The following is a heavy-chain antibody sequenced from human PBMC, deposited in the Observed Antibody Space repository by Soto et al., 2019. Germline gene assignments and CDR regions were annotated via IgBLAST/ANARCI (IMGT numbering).Heavy chain of an antibody. D-gene: IGHD6-13*01. CDR3: ARMKAAGSRAPYYFGLDV. Sequence: GESLKISCKGSGYSFTSYWIGWVRQIPGKGLEWMGILYPGDSDTRYSPSFQGQVTISADKSISTAYLQWSSLKASDTAMYYFARMKAAGSRAPYYFGLDVWGQGTTVTVSS. V-gene: IGHV5-51*01. J-gene: IGHJ6*02. CDR2: LYPGDSDT. CDR1: GYSFTSYW.